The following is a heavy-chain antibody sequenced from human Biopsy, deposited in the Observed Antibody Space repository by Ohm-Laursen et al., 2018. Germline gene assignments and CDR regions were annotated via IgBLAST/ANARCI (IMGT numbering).Heavy chain of an antibody. CDR3: ARGLSSGWYGYFDV. V-gene: IGHV3-33*04. Sequence: SLSLSCAASGFTFSHYAMHWVRQAPGTGLEWLSLIWYDGTNEDYADPVKGRFTISRDNSKNTLYLQINTLTLEDTAFYYCARGLSSGWYGYFDVWGRGTLVTVSS. D-gene: IGHD6-19*01. CDR2: IWYDGTNE. J-gene: IGHJ2*01. CDR1: GFTFSHYA.